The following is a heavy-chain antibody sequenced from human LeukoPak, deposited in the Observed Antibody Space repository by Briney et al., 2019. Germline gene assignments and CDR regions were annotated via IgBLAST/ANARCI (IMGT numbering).Heavy chain of an antibody. CDR1: GFTFDDYA. CDR3: ARSQEGDILTGRGLYYYYYGMDV. J-gene: IGHJ6*02. Sequence: GRSLRLSCAASGFTFDDYAMHWVRQAPGKGLEWVSGISWNSVTIGYADSVKGRFTISRDNAKNSLYLQMNSLRAEDTAVYYCARSQEGDILTGRGLYYYYYGMDVWGQGTTVTVSS. D-gene: IGHD3-9*01. V-gene: IGHV3-9*01. CDR2: ISWNSVTI.